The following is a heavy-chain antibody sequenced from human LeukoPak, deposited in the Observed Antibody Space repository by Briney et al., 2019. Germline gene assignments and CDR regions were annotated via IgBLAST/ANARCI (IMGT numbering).Heavy chain of an antibody. J-gene: IGHJ4*02. D-gene: IGHD5-24*01. V-gene: IGHV3-23*01. CDR1: GFTFSSYA. Sequence: GGSLRLSCAASGFTFSSYAMSWVRQAPGKGLEWVSAISGSGGSTYYADSVKGRFTISRDNSKDTLYLQMNSLRAEDTAVYYCARELSEMATISPFDYWGQGTLVTVSS. CDR2: ISGSGGST. CDR3: ARELSEMATISPFDY.